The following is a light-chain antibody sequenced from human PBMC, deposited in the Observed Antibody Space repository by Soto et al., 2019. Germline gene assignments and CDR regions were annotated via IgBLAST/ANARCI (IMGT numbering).Light chain of an antibody. J-gene: IGKJ1*01. CDR3: QQLDSQPWT. CDR1: QSIGIY. Sequence: DIEMTQSPSTLSGSVGDRVTITCRASQSIGIYLAWYQQKPGKAPKVLIYGASTLQSGVPSRFSGSGPGTDFSLTISRLQTEDFATYSCQQLDSQPWTFGPGTKVDI. CDR2: GAS. V-gene: IGKV1-9*01.